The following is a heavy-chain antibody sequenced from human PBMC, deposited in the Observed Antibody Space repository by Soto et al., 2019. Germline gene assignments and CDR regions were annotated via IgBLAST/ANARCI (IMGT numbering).Heavy chain of an antibody. Sequence: PGGSLRLSCAASGFSFSYYSMNWVRQAPGKGLEWVSSISGGSSYIYYGDSVKGRFTTSRDNAKNSLYLQLSSLRAEDTAVYYCARAINGDYADAFDIWGQGTMVTVSS. CDR2: ISGGSSYI. CDR1: GFSFSYYS. J-gene: IGHJ3*02. D-gene: IGHD4-17*01. V-gene: IGHV3-21*01. CDR3: ARAINGDYADAFDI.